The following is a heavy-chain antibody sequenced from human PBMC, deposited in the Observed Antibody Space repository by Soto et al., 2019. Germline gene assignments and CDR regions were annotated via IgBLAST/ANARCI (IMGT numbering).Heavy chain of an antibody. CDR3: ARDRLWFGELLPWYFDL. D-gene: IGHD3-10*01. CDR2: INHSGST. Sequence: QVQLQQWGAGLLKPSETLSLTCAVYGGSFSGYYWSWIRQPPGKGLEWIGEINHSGSTNYNPSLKRRVTISVDTSKNQFSLKLSSVTAADTAVYYCARDRLWFGELLPWYFDLWGRGTLVTVSS. V-gene: IGHV4-34*01. CDR1: GGSFSGYY. J-gene: IGHJ2*01.